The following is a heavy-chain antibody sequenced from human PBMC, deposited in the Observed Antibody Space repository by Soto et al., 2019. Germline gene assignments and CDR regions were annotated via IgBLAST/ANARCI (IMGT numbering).Heavy chain of an antibody. D-gene: IGHD2-15*01. CDR2: MFYSGAT. Sequence: SETLSLTCTVSGGSISDISYCWGWIRQPPGKGLQWIGCMFYSGATYYNPSLKNRVTLSVDTSNNEFYLKLVSVTAQDTAVSFWARPKSGSDWHGPWSEGTLVTV. J-gene: IGHJ5*02. V-gene: IGHV4-39*01. CDR1: GGSISDISYC. CDR3: ARPKSGSDWHGP.